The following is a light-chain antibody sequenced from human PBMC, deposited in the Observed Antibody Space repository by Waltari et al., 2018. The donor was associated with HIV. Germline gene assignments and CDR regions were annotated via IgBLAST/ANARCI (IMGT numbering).Light chain of an antibody. V-gene: IGLV1-40*01. CDR3: QSYDRSLSGSFV. J-gene: IGLJ1*01. CDR1: SSTIGAGSA. Sequence: QSVLTQPPSVSGAPGQRVTISCTGNSSTIGAGSAVPRYQHLPGTAPKLLTYGDRNRPSGVPDRFSASRSDTSASLAITGLQAEDEADYYCQSYDRSLSGSFVFGTGTKVTVL. CDR2: GDR.